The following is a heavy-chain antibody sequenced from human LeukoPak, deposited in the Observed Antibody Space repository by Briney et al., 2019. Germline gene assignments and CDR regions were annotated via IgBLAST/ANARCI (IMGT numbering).Heavy chain of an antibody. Sequence: SDTLSLTCTVSGGSISSYYWSWIRQPAGKGLEWVGRIYTSGSTNYNPSLKSRVTISVDKSKNQFSLKLSSVTAADTAVYYCARDTGPSIYYYYMDVWGKGTTVTVSS. CDR3: ARDTGPSIYYYYMDV. CDR1: GGSISSYY. V-gene: IGHV4-4*07. CDR2: IYTSGST. J-gene: IGHJ6*03.